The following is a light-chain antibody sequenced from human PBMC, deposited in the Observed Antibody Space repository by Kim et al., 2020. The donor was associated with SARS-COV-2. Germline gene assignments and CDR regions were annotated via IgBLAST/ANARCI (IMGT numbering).Light chain of an antibody. CDR2: DVS. V-gene: IGLV2-14*03. CDR1: SSDVGGYNY. CDR3: SSYTSSSTRV. J-gene: IGLJ3*02. Sequence: QSALTQPASVSGSPGQSITISCTGTSSDVGGYNYVSWYQQHPGKAPKLMIYDVSNRPSGVSNRFSCSKSGNTAYLTISVLQAEEEADYYCSSYTSSSTRVFGGGTQLTVL.